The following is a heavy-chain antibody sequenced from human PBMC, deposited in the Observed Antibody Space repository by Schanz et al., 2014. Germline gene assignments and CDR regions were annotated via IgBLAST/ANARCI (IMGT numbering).Heavy chain of an antibody. CDR2: IFFRGST. CDR3: YDMDV. J-gene: IGHJ6*02. CDR1: GGSISSEY. V-gene: IGHV4-59*12. Sequence: QVQLQESGPALVKPSETLSLTCTVSGGSISSEYWSWIRQPAGKGLEWIGYIFFRGSTYYNPSLKSRVTISIDPSKNQFSLRLTSVTAADTAVYYCYDMDVWGQGTTVTVSS.